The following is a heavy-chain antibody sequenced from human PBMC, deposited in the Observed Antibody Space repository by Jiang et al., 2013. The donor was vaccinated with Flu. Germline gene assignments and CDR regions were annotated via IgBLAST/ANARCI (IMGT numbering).Heavy chain of an antibody. CDR3: ALLLVVAADGWFNP. CDR2: INHSGST. Sequence: LLKPSETLSLTCAVYGGSFSGYYWSWIRQPPGKGLEWIGEINHSGSTNYNPSLKSRVTISVDTSKNQFSLKLSSVTAADTAVYYCALLLVVAADGWFNPWGQGTLVTVSS. V-gene: IGHV4-34*01. CDR1: GGSFSGYY. J-gene: IGHJ5*02. D-gene: IGHD2-15*01.